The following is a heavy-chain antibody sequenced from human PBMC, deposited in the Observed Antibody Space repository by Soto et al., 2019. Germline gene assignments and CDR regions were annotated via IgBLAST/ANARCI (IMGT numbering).Heavy chain of an antibody. V-gene: IGHV3-15*01. Sequence: EVQLVESGGGLVKPGGSLRLSCAASGFTFSNAWMSWVRQAPGKGLEWVGRIKSKTDGGTTDYAAPVKGRFTISRDDSKTTLYLQMNSLKTEDTAVYYCTTHWQTYDSSCYPLAYWGQGTLVTLSS. D-gene: IGHD3-22*01. CDR2: IKSKTDGGTT. CDR1: GFTFSNAW. CDR3: TTHWQTYDSSCYPLAY. J-gene: IGHJ4*02.